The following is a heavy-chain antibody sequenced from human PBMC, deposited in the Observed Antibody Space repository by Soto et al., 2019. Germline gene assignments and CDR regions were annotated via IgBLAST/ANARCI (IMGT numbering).Heavy chain of an antibody. Sequence: VQLLESGGGLVQPGGSLRLSCAASGFSFSSYAMSWVRQAPGKGLEWVSTISGTDGKTYYADSVKGRFSISRYTSKKTLYLQMNSLRADDTAVYYCAKWSYLDYWGQGTRVNVSS. D-gene: IGHD3-3*01. CDR2: ISGTDGKT. J-gene: IGHJ4*02. CDR3: AKWSYLDY. CDR1: GFSFSSYA. V-gene: IGHV3-23*01.